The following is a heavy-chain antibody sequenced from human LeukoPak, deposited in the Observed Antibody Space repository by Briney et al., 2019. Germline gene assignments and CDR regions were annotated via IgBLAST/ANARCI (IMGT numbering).Heavy chain of an antibody. D-gene: IGHD1-26*01. J-gene: IGHJ6*02. Sequence: VGSLRLSCAASGFSFSNFGMHSVRQAPGKGLEWVAFILFDGSNKYHADSAKGRFTISRDSSKNTLYLQMDSLRAEDTGVYYCAKVLGLGSLYCMDVWGQGTTVTVSS. V-gene: IGHV3-30*02. CDR1: GFSFSNFG. CDR3: AKVLGLGSLYCMDV. CDR2: ILFDGSNK.